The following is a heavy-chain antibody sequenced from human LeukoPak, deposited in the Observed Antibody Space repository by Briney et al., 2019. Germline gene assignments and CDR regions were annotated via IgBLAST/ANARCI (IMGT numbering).Heavy chain of an antibody. J-gene: IGHJ5*02. CDR1: GDTFTSYD. CDR3: AKDWNILTGRNCFDP. D-gene: IGHD3-9*01. CDR2: VSSYNGDT. Sequence: GASVKVSCKASGDTFTSYDINWVRQATGQGLEWVGWVSSYNGDTNYAQRFQGRVTMSTDTSTSTAYMELRSLRFDDTAIYYCAKDWNILTGRNCFDPWGQGTLVTVSS. V-gene: IGHV1-18*01.